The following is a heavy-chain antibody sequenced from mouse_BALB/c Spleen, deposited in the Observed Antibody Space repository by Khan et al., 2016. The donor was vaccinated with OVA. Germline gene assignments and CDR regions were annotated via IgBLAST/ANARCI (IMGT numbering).Heavy chain of an antibody. Sequence: EVQLVESGPGLVKPSQSLSLTCTVTGYSITSGYAWNWIRQFPGNKLEWMGYISYSGVTSYTPSLKSRISITRDTSKNQFFLQLNSVTTEDTATYYCGKGNYYGYYIDYRGQGTTLTVSS. CDR1: GYSITSGYA. J-gene: IGHJ2*01. CDR3: GKGNYYGYYIDY. V-gene: IGHV3-2*02. D-gene: IGHD1-1*01. CDR2: ISYSGVT.